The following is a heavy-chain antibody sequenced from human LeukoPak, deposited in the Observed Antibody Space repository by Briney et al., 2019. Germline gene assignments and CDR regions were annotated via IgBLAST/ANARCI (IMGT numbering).Heavy chain of an antibody. V-gene: IGHV1-18*01. CDR2: ISAYNGNT. J-gene: IGHJ6*02. D-gene: IGHD3-10*01. CDR3: ARGHMDRGVITPYYYYYYGMDV. CDR1: GYTFTSYG. Sequence: ASVKVSCKASGYTFTSYGISWVRQAPGQGLEWMGWISAYNGNTNYAQKLQGRVTMTTDTSTSTAYMELRSLRSDDTAVYYCARGHMDRGVITPYYYYYYGMDVWGQGTTVTVSS.